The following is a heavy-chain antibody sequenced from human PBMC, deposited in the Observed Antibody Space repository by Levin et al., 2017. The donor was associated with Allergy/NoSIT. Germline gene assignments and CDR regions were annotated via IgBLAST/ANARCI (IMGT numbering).Heavy chain of an antibody. D-gene: IGHD3-16*01. CDR1: GFTFDDYA. Sequence: PGESLKISCAASGFTFDDYAMHWVRQAPGKGLEWVSGISWNSGSIGYADSVKGRFTISRDNAKNSLYLQMNSLRAEDTALYYCAKDMVGGAAPGDYYGMDVWGQGTTVTVSS. CDR3: AKDMVGGAAPGDYYGMDV. CDR2: ISWNSGSI. J-gene: IGHJ6*02. V-gene: IGHV3-9*01.